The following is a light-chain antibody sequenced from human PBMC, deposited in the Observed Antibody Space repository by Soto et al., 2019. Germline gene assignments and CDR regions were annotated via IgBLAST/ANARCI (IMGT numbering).Light chain of an antibody. J-gene: IGLJ2*01. CDR3: SSYATSTTVL. V-gene: IGLV2-14*03. CDR2: DVS. CDR1: SSDVGGYNY. Sequence: QSALTQPASVSGSPGQSITISCTGTSSDVGGYNYVSWYQQHPGRAPQLMIYDVSHRPSGVSNRFSGSRSGNTASRTISGLQAEDEADYYCSSYATSTTVLFGGGTKVTVL.